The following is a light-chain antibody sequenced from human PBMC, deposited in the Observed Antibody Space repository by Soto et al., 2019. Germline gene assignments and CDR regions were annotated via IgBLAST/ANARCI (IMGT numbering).Light chain of an antibody. Sequence: DIQMTQSPSSLSASVGDRVTITCRASQGVTNHLAWYQQKPGEAPKRLVYDVSSLQSGVPSRFSGSGSGTEFTLTIITPQPQDLATYYCLQHNEGPWTFGQGTKVEMK. CDR3: LQHNEGPWT. CDR2: DVS. CDR1: QGVTNH. J-gene: IGKJ1*01. V-gene: IGKV1-17*01.